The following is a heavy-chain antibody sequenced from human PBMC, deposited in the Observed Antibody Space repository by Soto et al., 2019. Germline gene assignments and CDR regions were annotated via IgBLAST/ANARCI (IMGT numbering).Heavy chain of an antibody. CDR1: GFTFSSYT. CDR3: ARDSVRDYLYYYYGMDV. V-gene: IGHV3-21*01. Sequence: EVQLVDSGGGLVQPGRSLRLSCTGSGFTFSSYTMNWVRQAPGRGLEWVSSIGTSSSYIYYADSVKGRFTISRDNAKNSLFLQMNSLRADDTAVYYCARDSVRDYLYYYYGMDVLGQGTTVTVSS. J-gene: IGHJ6*02. D-gene: IGHD4-17*01. CDR2: IGTSSSYI.